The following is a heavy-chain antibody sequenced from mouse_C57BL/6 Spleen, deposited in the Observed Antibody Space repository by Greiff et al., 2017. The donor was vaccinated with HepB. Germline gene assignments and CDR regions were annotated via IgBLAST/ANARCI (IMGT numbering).Heavy chain of an antibody. CDR1: GYTFTSYW. J-gene: IGHJ4*01. CDR3: ARENYAMDY. V-gene: IGHV1-52*01. CDR2: IDTSDSET. Sequence: QVQLQQPGAELVRPGSSVKLSCKASGYTFTSYWMHWVKQRPIQGLEWIGNIDTSDSETHYNQKFKDKATLTVDKSSSTAYMQLSSLTSEDSAVYYCARENYAMDYWGQGTSVTVSS.